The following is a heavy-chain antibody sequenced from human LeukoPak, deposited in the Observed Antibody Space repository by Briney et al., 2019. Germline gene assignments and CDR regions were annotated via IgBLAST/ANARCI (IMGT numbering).Heavy chain of an antibody. CDR1: GGSISSYY. CDR2: IYTSGST. Sequence: SETLSLTCTVSGGSISSYYWSWIRQPAGKGLEWIGRIYTSGSTNYNPSLKSRVTMSVDASKNQFSLKLSSVTAADTAVYYCARVSGLNYDFWSGYAAYFDYWGQGTLVTVSS. J-gene: IGHJ4*02. D-gene: IGHD3-3*01. V-gene: IGHV4-4*07. CDR3: ARVSGLNYDFWSGYAAYFDY.